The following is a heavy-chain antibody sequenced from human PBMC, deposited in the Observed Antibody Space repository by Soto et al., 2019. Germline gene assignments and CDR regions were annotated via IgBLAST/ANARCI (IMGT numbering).Heavy chain of an antibody. Sequence: EVQLVESGGGLVKPGGSLRLSCAASGFTFSSYSMNWVRQAPGKGLEWVSSISSSSSYIYYADSVKGRFTISRDNAKNSLYPQRNSMRAEDTAVYYCARDTLSSSCNHYYYYFMDVWGQGTTVTVSS. CDR2: ISSSSSYI. CDR3: ARDTLSSSCNHYYYYFMDV. D-gene: IGHD6-13*01. J-gene: IGHJ6*02. CDR1: GFTFSSYS. V-gene: IGHV3-21*01.